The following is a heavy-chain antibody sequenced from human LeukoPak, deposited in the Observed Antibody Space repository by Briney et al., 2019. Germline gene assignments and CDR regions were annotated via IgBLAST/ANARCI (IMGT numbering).Heavy chain of an antibody. CDR2: ISGSGGST. CDR1: GFTFSSYG. V-gene: IGHV3-23*01. J-gene: IGHJ6*03. D-gene: IGHD6-13*01. CDR3: AKEGSSSWYNYYYYYYMDV. Sequence: GGSLRLSCAASGFTFSSYGMSWVRQAPGKGLEWVSAISGSGGSTYYADSVRGRFTISRDNSKNTLYLQMNSLRAEDTAVYYCAKEGSSSWYNYYYYYYMDVWGKGTTVTISS.